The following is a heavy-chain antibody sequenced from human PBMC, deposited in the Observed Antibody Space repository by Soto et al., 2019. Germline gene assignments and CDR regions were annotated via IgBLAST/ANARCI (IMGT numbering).Heavy chain of an antibody. CDR2: ISSSSSYI. V-gene: IGHV3-21*01. CDR1: GFTFSSYS. D-gene: IGHD4-17*01. CDR3: ARPPTTVTTNYLDY. Sequence: GGSLRLSCAASGFTFSSYSMNWVRQAPGKGLEWVSSISSSSSYIYYADSVKGRFTISRDNAKNSLYLQMNSLRAEDTAVYYCARPPTTVTTNYLDYWGQGTLVTVSS. J-gene: IGHJ4*02.